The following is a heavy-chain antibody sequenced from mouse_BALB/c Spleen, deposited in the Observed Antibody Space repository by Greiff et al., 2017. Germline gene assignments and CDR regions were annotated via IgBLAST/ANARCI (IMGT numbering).Heavy chain of an antibody. CDR1: GDSITSGY. CDR3: ARTGDGGGFAY. D-gene: IGHD3-1*01. V-gene: IGHV3-8*02. Sequence: EVKVEESGPSLVKPSQTLSLTCSVTGDSITSGYWNWIRKFPGNKLEYMGYISYSGSTYYNPSLKSRISITRDTSKNQYYLQLNSVTTEDTATYYCARTGDGGGFAYWGQGTLVTVSA. J-gene: IGHJ3*01. CDR2: ISYSGST.